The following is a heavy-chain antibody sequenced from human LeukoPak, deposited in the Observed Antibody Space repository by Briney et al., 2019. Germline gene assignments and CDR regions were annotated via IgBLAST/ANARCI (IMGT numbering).Heavy chain of an antibody. D-gene: IGHD1/OR15-1a*01. V-gene: IGHV3-30*18. CDR1: GFTFSSYG. CDR2: ISYDGSNK. Sequence: GGSLRLSCAASGFTFSSYGMHWVRQAPGKGLEWVAVISYDGSNKYYADSVKGRFTISRDNSKNTLYLQMNSLRAEDTAVYYCAKDSSDVGPGTPYYYYYGMDVWGQGTTVTVSS. CDR3: AKDSSDVGPGTPYYYYYGMDV. J-gene: IGHJ6*02.